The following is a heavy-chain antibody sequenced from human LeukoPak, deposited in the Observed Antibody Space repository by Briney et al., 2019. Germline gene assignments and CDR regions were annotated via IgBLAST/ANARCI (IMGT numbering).Heavy chain of an antibody. J-gene: IGHJ4*02. CDR3: ARDFQPYFDTGGYPSHFAY. Sequence: PGGSLRLSCAASGFTFSSYSMNWVRQAPGKGLEWLSFISSSGSAIYYADSVRGRFTISRDNAKNSLSLQMTSLRAEDTAVYFCARDFQPYFDTGGYPSHFAYWGQGALVTVSS. CDR1: GFTFSSYS. CDR2: ISSSGSAI. V-gene: IGHV3-48*01. D-gene: IGHD3-22*01.